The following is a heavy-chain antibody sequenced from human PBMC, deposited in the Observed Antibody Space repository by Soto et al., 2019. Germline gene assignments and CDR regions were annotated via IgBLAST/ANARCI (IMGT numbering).Heavy chain of an antibody. CDR1: GFTFSSYA. CDR2: ISGSGGST. D-gene: IGHD6-6*01. CDR3: AKKAPRGGQLGYFDS. V-gene: IGHV3-23*01. Sequence: EVQLLESGGGLVQPGGSLRLSCAASGFTFSSYAMIWVRQAPGKGLEWVSAISGSGGSTFYADSVKGRFTISRDNSKNTLYMQMNSLRAEDTAVYFCAKKAPRGGQLGYFDSWGQGTLVTVSS. J-gene: IGHJ4*02.